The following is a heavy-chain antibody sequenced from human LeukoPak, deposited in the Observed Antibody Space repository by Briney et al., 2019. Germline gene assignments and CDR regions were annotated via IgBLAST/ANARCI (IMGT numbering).Heavy chain of an antibody. CDR1: GGSISSGRNY. Sequence: PSETLSLTCTVSGGSISSGRNYWSWIRQPAGKGLEWIGRFYPSGSTNYNPSLKSRVTISVDTSKNQFSLKLSSVTAADTAVYYCARVEGSCSGGSCPRGNWFDPWGQGTLVTVSS. CDR2: FYPSGST. V-gene: IGHV4-61*02. D-gene: IGHD2-15*01. J-gene: IGHJ5*02. CDR3: ARVEGSCSGGSCPRGNWFDP.